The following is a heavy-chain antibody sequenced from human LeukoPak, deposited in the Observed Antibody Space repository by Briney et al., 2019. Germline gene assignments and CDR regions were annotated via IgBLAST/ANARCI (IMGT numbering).Heavy chain of an antibody. CDR2: INPSGGST. Sequence: LGASVKVSCKASGYTFTRYYMHWVRQAPGQGLEWMGIINPSGGSTSCAQKFQGRVTMTRDTSTNTVYMKLSSLRSDDTAVYYCARDREYGSSAFDIWGQGTMVTVSS. V-gene: IGHV1-46*01. J-gene: IGHJ3*02. CDR1: GYTFTRYY. D-gene: IGHD3-10*01. CDR3: ARDREYGSSAFDI.